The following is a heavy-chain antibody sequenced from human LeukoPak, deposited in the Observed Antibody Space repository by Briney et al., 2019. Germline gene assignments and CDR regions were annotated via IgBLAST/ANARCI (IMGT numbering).Heavy chain of an antibody. D-gene: IGHD3-10*01. CDR1: GGSISSSSYY. V-gene: IGHV4-39*07. J-gene: IGHJ4*02. CDR2: IYHSGST. CDR3: ARKRGRLFDY. Sequence: SETLSLTCTVSGGSISSSSYYWGWIRQPPGKGLEWIGSIYHSGSTYYNPSLKSRVTISVDTSKNQFSLKLSSVTAADTAVYYCARKRGRLFDYWGQGTLVTVSS.